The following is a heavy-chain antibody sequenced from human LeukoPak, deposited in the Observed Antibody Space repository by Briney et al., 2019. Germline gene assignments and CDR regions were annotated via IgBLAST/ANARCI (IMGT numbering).Heavy chain of an antibody. CDR2: IIPIFGTA. CDR3: ASGGDITRYAFDI. V-gene: IGHV1-69*05. CDR1: GGTFSSYA. J-gene: IGHJ3*02. D-gene: IGHD3-9*01. Sequence: SVKVSCKASGGTFSSYAISWVRQAPGQGLEWMGRIIPIFGTANYAQKCQGRVTITTDESTSTAYMELSSLRSEDTAVYYCASGGDITRYAFDIWGQGTMVTVSS.